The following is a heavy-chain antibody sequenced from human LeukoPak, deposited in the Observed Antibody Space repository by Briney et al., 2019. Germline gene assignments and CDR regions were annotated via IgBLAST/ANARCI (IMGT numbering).Heavy chain of an antibody. CDR3: VKGVRSSLTASGWFDP. V-gene: IGHV3-30*18. CDR2: VSDDGDKK. Sequence: PGGSLRLSCAVSGITFSGYGMHWVRQAPGKGLEWVAGVSDDGDKKHYADSVKGRFIISRDNSKNTLYLQMNTLRAEDTALYYCVKGVRSSLTASGWFDPWGQGTMVTVSS. D-gene: IGHD2-21*02. CDR1: GITFSGYG. J-gene: IGHJ5*02.